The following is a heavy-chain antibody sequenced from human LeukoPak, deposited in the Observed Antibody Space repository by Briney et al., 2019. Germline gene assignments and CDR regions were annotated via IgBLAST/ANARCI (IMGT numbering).Heavy chain of an antibody. CDR1: GFTFSRSA. D-gene: IGHD2-21*02. CDR3: AKDDCGANCYALIDY. V-gene: IGHV3-30-3*01. Sequence: PGGSLRLSCAASGFTFSRSAMHWVRQAPGKGLEWVAVTSYDGSNKYYADSVTGRFTISRDNSKNTLYLQMNGLRAEDTAVYYCAKDDCGANCYALIDYWGQGTLVTVSS. J-gene: IGHJ4*02. CDR2: TSYDGSNK.